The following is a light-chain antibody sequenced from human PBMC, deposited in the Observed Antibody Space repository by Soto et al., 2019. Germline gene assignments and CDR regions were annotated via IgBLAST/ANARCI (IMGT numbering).Light chain of an antibody. Sequence: DIRMTQSPSSLSASVGDRVTITCRAGQSISAYLNWYQHKAGKPPKLLISGAASLQSGVPSRFSGSRSGTDFTLTINNLQPEDFATYYCQQSYSSPTISFGQGTRLEIK. CDR2: GAA. V-gene: IGKV1-39*01. CDR1: QSISAY. J-gene: IGKJ5*01. CDR3: QQSYSSPTIS.